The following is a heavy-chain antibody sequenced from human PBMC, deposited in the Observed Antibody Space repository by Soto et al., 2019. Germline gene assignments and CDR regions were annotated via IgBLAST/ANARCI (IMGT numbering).Heavy chain of an antibody. CDR2: INDSGGTT. Sequence: GGSLRLSCAASGFTFRSYALAWVRQPPGKGLEWVSTINDSGGTTYYADSVRGRFTVSRDNSKNTLYLQLSSLRADDTAVYYCARGLYYDSAGYHPFDYWGQGTLVTVSS. V-gene: IGHV3-23*01. D-gene: IGHD3-22*01. CDR3: ARGLYYDSAGYHPFDY. CDR1: GFTFRSYA. J-gene: IGHJ4*02.